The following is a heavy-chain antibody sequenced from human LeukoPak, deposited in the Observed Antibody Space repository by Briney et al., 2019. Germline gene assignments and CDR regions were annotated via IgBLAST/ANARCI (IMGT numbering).Heavy chain of an antibody. J-gene: IGHJ4*02. D-gene: IGHD4-23*01. Sequence: GGSLRLSCAASGFTFSSYSMNWVRQAPGKGLEWVSYIRSTSNTIYYADSVKGRFTISRDNAKNSLYLQMNSLRAEDTAVYYCARDFGRWFIDYWGQGTLVTVSS. CDR2: IRSTSNTI. CDR3: ARDFGRWFIDY. V-gene: IGHV3-48*04. CDR1: GFTFSSYS.